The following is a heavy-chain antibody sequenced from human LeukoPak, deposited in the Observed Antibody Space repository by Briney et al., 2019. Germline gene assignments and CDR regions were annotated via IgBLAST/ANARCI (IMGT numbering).Heavy chain of an antibody. CDR2: IYYSGST. CDR3: AREVRGSGSYYNIITHFDY. CDR1: GGSISSYY. Sequence: PSETLFLTCTVSGGSISSYYWSWIRQPPGKGLEWIGYIYYSGSTNYNPSLKSRVTISVDTSKNQFSLKLSSVTAGDTAVYYCAREVRGSGSYYNIITHFDYWGQGTLVTVSS. V-gene: IGHV4-59*01. J-gene: IGHJ4*02. D-gene: IGHD3-10*01.